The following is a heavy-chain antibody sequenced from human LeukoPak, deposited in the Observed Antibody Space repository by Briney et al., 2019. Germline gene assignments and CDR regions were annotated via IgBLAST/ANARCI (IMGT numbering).Heavy chain of an antibody. J-gene: IGHJ4*02. Sequence: PSETLSLTCNVSGASISTGSYYWTWIRQPAGRGLECIGRIFTSGSTDYNPSLKSRVTISLDKSKNQISLKVTSVTAADTAVYYCARETLGDYYDYWGQGTLVTVSS. CDR1: GASISTGSYY. V-gene: IGHV4-61*02. CDR2: IFTSGST. CDR3: ARETLGDYYDY.